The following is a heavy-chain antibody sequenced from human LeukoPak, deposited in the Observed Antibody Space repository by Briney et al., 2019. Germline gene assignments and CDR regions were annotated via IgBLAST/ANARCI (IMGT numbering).Heavy chain of an antibody. J-gene: IGHJ3*02. D-gene: IGHD2-2*01. V-gene: IGHV1-69*02. Sequence: SVKVSCKASGGTSSSYTISWVRQAPGQGLEWMGRIIPILGIANYAQKFQGRVTITADESTSTAYMELSSLRSEDTAVYYCASRLGYCSSTSCYPDDAFDIWGQGTMVTVSS. CDR3: ASRLGYCSSTSCYPDDAFDI. CDR2: IIPILGIA. CDR1: GGTSSSYT.